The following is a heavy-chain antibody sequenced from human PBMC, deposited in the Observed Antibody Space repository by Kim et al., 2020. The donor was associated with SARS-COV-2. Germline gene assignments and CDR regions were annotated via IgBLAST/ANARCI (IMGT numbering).Heavy chain of an antibody. D-gene: IGHD4-17*01. CDR3: AKAWTTAPGVHDAFDI. V-gene: IGHV3-9*01. J-gene: IGHJ3*02. CDR1: GFTFDDYA. Sequence: GGSLRLSCAASGFTFDDYAMHWVRQAPGKGLEWVSGISWNSGSIGYADSVKGRFTISRDNAKNSLYLQMNSLRAEDTALYYCAKAWTTAPGVHDAFDIWGQGTMVTVSS. CDR2: ISWNSGSI.